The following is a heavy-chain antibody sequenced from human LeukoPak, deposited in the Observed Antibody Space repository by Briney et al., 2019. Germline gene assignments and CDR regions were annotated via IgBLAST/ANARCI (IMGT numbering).Heavy chain of an antibody. CDR1: GGSISTYY. D-gene: IGHD3-22*01. J-gene: IGHJ4*02. CDR3: ARAGYYYDTMGET. V-gene: IGHV4-59*01. CDR2: IYYSGNA. Sequence: SETLSLTCAVSGGSISTYYWNWIRQPPGKGREWIGYIYYSGNANYNPSLKSRVTISVDTSKNQFSLNLTSVTAADTAVYYCARAGYYYDTMGETWGQGILVTVSS.